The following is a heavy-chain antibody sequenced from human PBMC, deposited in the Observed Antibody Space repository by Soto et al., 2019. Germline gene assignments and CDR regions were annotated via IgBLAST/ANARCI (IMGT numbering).Heavy chain of an antibody. V-gene: IGHV4-31*03. CDR1: GYSITAGGYY. CDR2: FYSSGSI. D-gene: IGHD6-19*01. Sequence: SETLSLTCFVSGYSITAGGYYWSWIRHHPGKGLEWIGSFYSSGSIIYNPSLRSRVSISGDTSSNQFSMSLSSVTAADTARYYCARMYSSGSGWFHPWGQGTLVTVSS. J-gene: IGHJ5*02. CDR3: ARMYSSGSGWFHP.